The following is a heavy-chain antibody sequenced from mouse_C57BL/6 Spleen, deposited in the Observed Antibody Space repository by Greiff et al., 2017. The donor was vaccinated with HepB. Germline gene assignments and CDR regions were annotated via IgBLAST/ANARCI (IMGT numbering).Heavy chain of an antibody. CDR1: GYTFTSYW. V-gene: IGHV1-53*01. CDR2: INPSNGGT. J-gene: IGHJ4*01. Sequence: QVQLQQPGTELVKPGASVKLSCKASGYTFTSYWMHWVKQRPGQGLEWIGNINPSNGGTNYNEKFKSKATLTVDKSSSTAYMQLSSLTSEDSAVYYCAREGYYGSSYVGYAMDYWGQGTSVTVSS. D-gene: IGHD1-1*01. CDR3: AREGYYGSSYVGYAMDY.